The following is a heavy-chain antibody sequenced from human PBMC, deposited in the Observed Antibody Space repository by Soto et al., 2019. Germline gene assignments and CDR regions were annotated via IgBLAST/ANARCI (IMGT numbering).Heavy chain of an antibody. Sequence: ETLRLSCTASSVTFSGDYMHWFRQPRGKGLEWVGYIYYSGSTNYNPSLKSRVTMSVDMSKNQHSLKLSSVTAADSAVYFCASRLTTATTTGDGFDIWGQGVMVTVS. CDR3: ASRLTTATTTGDGFDI. CDR2: IYYSGST. CDR1: SVTFSGDY. D-gene: IGHD4-17*01. V-gene: IGHV4-59*01. J-gene: IGHJ3*02.